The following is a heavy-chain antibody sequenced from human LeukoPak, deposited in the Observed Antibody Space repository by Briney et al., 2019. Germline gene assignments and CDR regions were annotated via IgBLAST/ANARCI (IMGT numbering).Heavy chain of an antibody. CDR2: ISSNGGST. D-gene: IGHD1-1*01. V-gene: IGHV3-64*01. CDR1: GFTFSSYA. J-gene: IGHJ4*02. Sequence: TGGSLRLSCAASGFTFSSYAMHWVRQAPGKGLEYVSAISSNGGSTYYANSVKGRFTISRDNSKNTLYLQMGSLRAEDMAVYYCARSHLPTTALSYFDYWGQGTLVTVSS. CDR3: ARSHLPTTALSYFDY.